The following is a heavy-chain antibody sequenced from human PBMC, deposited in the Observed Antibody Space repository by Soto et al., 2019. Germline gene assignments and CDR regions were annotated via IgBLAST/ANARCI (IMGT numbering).Heavy chain of an antibody. D-gene: IGHD3-10*01. CDR2: ISWDGGST. J-gene: IGHJ6*02. Sequence: GGSLRLSCAASGFTFDDYAMHWVRQAPGKGLEWVSLISWDGGSTYYADSVKGRFTISRDNSKNSLYLQMNSLRAEDTALYYCAKDNYYGSGSVNYYYYYGMDVWAQGTTVTVSS. CDR3: AKDNYYGSGSVNYYYYYGMDV. V-gene: IGHV3-43D*04. CDR1: GFTFDDYA.